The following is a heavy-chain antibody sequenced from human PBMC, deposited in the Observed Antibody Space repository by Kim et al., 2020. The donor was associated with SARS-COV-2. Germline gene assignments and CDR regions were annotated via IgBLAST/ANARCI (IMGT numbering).Heavy chain of an antibody. V-gene: IGHV4-39*07. Sequence: PSLKSRVTISVDTSKNQFSLKLSSVTAADTAVYYCARVSAPLLLRYYFDYWGQGTLVTVSS. CDR3: ARVSAPLLLRYYFDY. J-gene: IGHJ4*02. D-gene: IGHD4-17*01.